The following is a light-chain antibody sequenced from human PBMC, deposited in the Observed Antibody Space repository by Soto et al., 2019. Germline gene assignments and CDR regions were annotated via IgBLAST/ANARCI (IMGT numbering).Light chain of an antibody. CDR3: SSYTSSSTLV. CDR1: RSDVGDYNY. CDR2: EVS. V-gene: IGLV2-14*01. Sequence: QSALTQPPSASGSPGQSITISCTGTRSDVGDYNYVSWYQQHPGKAPKLMIYEVSNRPSGVSNRFFGSKSGNTASLTISGLQAEDEADYYCSSYTSSSTLVFGGGTKVTVL. J-gene: IGLJ2*01.